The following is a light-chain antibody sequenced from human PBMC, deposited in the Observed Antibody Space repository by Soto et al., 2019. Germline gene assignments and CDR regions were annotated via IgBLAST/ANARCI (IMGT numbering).Light chain of an antibody. CDR2: GAS. J-gene: IGKJ2*01. V-gene: IGKV3-20*01. Sequence: EIVLTQSPGTLSLSPGERATLSCRASQSVSSSYLAWYQHKPGQAPRLLIYGASSRATGIPDRFSGSGSGPDFALTISRLEPEDFSVYYCQQYGSSPHTFGQGTKLE. CDR1: QSVSSSY. CDR3: QQYGSSPHT.